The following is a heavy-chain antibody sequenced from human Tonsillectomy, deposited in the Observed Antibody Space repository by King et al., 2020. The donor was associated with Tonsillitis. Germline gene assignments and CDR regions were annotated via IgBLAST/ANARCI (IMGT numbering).Heavy chain of an antibody. CDR3: ATERMKFFDY. CDR1: GFTFDHYT. J-gene: IGHJ4*02. D-gene: IGHD2-15*01. CDR2: ISSDGVTI. Sequence: VQLVESGGVVIQFGGSLRLSCAASGFTFDHYTMHWVRQAPGKGLEWVSLISSDGVTIYYADSMKGRFTISRDNSKNSLHLQMNSLRTEDTALYYCATERMKFFDYWGQGTLVTVSS. V-gene: IGHV3-43*01.